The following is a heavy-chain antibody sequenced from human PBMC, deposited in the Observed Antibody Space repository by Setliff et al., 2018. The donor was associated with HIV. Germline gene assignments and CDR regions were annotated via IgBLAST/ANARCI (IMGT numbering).Heavy chain of an antibody. J-gene: IGHJ3*02. CDR3: ARDYIHVFDI. Sequence: ASVKVSCKASGYTFTDNYIHWVRQAPGQGLEWMAWINSAGGGTNYAQNFQGRVTVTRDTSIKTVYLEVNGLKSDDTAVYYCARDYIHVFDIWGQGTMVTVSS. V-gene: IGHV1-2*02. CDR2: INSAGGGT. CDR1: GYTFTDNY.